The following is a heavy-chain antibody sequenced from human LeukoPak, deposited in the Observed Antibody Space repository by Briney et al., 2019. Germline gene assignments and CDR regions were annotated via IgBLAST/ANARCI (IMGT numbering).Heavy chain of an antibody. Sequence: GGSLRLSCAASGFPFSDYYMSWIRQAPGQGLEWISYISSSGGVIHYADSVQGRFTISRDNAKNSLYLQMDSLRAEDTAVYYCARAGGGDLIAHDSWGQGSLVTVSS. CDR2: ISSSGGVI. CDR3: ARAGGGDLIAHDS. D-gene: IGHD3-16*01. CDR1: GFPFSDYY. V-gene: IGHV3-11*01. J-gene: IGHJ4*02.